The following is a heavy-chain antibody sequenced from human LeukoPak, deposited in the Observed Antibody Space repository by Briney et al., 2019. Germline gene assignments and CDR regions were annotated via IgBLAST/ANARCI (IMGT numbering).Heavy chain of an antibody. V-gene: IGHV4-34*01. CDR1: GGSFSGHY. Sequence: SETLSLTCAVYGGSFSGHYWSWIRPPPGKGLEWIGEINHSGSTKYNPSLKSRVTISVDTSKNQFSLKLSSVTAADTAVYHCARAPYYYDSGLDSWGQGTLVTVSS. J-gene: IGHJ4*02. CDR3: ARAPYYYDSGLDS. CDR2: INHSGST. D-gene: IGHD3-22*01.